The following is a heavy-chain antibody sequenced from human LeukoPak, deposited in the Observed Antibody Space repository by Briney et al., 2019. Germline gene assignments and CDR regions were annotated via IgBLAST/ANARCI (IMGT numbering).Heavy chain of an antibody. CDR2: VSGSGGST. V-gene: IGHV3-23*01. J-gene: IGHJ3*02. CDR1: GFTFSSHA. Sequence: PGGSLRLSCAASGFTFSSHAMSWVRQAPGKGLEWVSSVSGSGGSTYYADSVKGRFTISRDNSKNSLYLQMNSLRTEDTALYYCAKDTGITGTTGAFDIWGQGTMVTVSS. D-gene: IGHD1-7*01. CDR3: AKDTGITGTTGAFDI.